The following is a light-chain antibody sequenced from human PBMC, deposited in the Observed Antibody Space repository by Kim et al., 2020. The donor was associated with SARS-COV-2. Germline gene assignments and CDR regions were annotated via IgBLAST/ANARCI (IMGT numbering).Light chain of an antibody. CDR3: QKCDSAPWT. J-gene: IGKJ1*01. Sequence: APVGDRVTIACRASQDISNYLAWFQLKPAKAPKLLIYAASALQPGVPSRFSGSGSGTDFTLTVTSLQPEDVATYYCQKCDSAPWTFGQGTKVDIK. CDR1: QDISNY. CDR2: AAS. V-gene: IGKV1-27*01.